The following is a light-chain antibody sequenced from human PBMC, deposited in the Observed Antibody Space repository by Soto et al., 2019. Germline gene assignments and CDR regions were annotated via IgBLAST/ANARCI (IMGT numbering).Light chain of an antibody. Sequence: DIQMTPLPFSVSAAGGDRVTMTCRASQDISNWLAWYQQKPGKAPKFLIYATSTLQSGVPSRFSGSGSGTDFTLTISSLQPEEFATDYCQQLNSFPTCGQGTRLEIK. V-gene: IGKV1-12*01. CDR1: QDISNW. CDR2: ATS. CDR3: QQLNSFPT. J-gene: IGKJ5*01.